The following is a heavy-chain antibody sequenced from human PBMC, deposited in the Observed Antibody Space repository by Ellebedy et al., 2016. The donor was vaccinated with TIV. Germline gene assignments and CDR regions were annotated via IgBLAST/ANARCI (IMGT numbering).Heavy chain of an antibody. D-gene: IGHD3-3*01. CDR1: SYTFSNFG. CDR2: INPNSGGT. Sequence: AASVKVSCKASSYTFSNFGVSWVRQAPGQGLEWMGWINPNSGGTNYAQKFQGWITMARDTSISTAYMELSRLRSDDTAVYYCARDLGNTYYDFWSGHYGFYGMDVWGQGTTVTVSS. J-gene: IGHJ6*02. CDR3: ARDLGNTYYDFWSGHYGFYGMDV. V-gene: IGHV1-2*04.